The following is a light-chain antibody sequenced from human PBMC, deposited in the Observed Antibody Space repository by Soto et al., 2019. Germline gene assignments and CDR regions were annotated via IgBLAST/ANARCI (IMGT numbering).Light chain of an antibody. J-gene: IGKJ1*01. CDR1: QSVSSN. CDR3: QQYDTWHRT. CDR2: GAS. V-gene: IGKV3-15*01. Sequence: EIVMTQSPASLSVPPGERATLSCRASQSVSSNFAWYLQKPGQAPRLLIYGASTRATAVPARFTASGSGTEFTLTISSLQSDDFGVYYCQQYDTWHRTFGQGTKVDIK.